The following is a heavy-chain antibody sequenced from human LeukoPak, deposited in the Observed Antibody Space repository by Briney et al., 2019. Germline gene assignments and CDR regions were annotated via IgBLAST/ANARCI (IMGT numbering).Heavy chain of an antibody. J-gene: IGHJ4*02. D-gene: IGHD1-1*01. CDR2: IYYSGTT. Sequence: PSDTLSLTCTVSGGYISTYYWSWIRQPPGKGLEWIGYIYYSGTTTYNPSLRSRVTISVDTSKNLFSLKLSSVTAADTAVYYCARGGRWEHFDYWGQGTLVTVSS. V-gene: IGHV4-59*07. CDR1: GGYISTYY. CDR3: ARGGRWEHFDY.